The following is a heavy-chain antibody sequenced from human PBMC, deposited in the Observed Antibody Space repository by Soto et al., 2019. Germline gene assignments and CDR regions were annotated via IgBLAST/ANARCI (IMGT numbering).Heavy chain of an antibody. J-gene: IGHJ4*02. D-gene: IGHD6-19*01. CDR3: ARDVGIAVAGRGFDY. CDR2: ISAYNGNT. V-gene: IGHV1-18*01. CDR1: GYTFTSYG. Sequence: ASVKVSCNASGYTFTSYGISWVRQAPGQGLEWMGWISAYNGNTNYAQKLQGRVTMTTDTSTSTAYMELRSLRSDDTAVYYCARDVGIAVAGRGFDYWGQGTLVTVSS.